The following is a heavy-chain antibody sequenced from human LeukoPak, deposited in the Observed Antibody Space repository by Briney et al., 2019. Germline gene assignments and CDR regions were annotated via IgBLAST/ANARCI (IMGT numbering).Heavy chain of an antibody. Sequence: GGSLRLSCAASGFTFSDYGMSWVRQAPGKGLEWVSAISGSGVTTYYADSVKGRFTISRDNSKHTLYLQMNSLRAEDTAVYYCSKWKAIVLVPAARSPIDYWGQGTLVTVSS. J-gene: IGHJ4*02. CDR2: ISGSGVTT. V-gene: IGHV3-23*01. D-gene: IGHD2-2*01. CDR3: SKWKAIVLVPAARSPIDY. CDR1: GFTFSDYG.